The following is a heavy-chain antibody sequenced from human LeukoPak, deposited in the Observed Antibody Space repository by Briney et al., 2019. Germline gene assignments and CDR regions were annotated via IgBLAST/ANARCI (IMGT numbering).Heavy chain of an antibody. D-gene: IGHD6-13*01. Sequence: ASVKVSCKASGYAFTSYDINWVRQATGQGLEWMGWMNPNSGNTGYAQKFQGRVTMTRNTSISTAYMELSSLRSEDTAVYYCARGANPIYSSSWYYLHYYYYGMDVWGQGTTVTVSS. CDR3: ARGANPIYSSSWYYLHYYYYGMDV. J-gene: IGHJ6*02. CDR1: GYAFTSYD. CDR2: MNPNSGNT. V-gene: IGHV1-8*01.